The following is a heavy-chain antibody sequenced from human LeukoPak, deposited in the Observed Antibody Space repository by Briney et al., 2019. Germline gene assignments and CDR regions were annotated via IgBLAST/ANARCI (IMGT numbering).Heavy chain of an antibody. D-gene: IGHD5-12*01. CDR3: ARAVDIVGDFDY. J-gene: IGHJ4*02. V-gene: IGHV4-39*06. CDR2: IYYSGST. CDR1: GASITSSNYY. Sequence: KSSETLSLTCTVSGASITSSNYYWLWLRQPPGKGLEWIGSIYYSGSTYYNPSLKSRVTISVDTSKNQFPLKLSSVTAADTAVYYCARAVDIVGDFDYWGQGTLVTVSS.